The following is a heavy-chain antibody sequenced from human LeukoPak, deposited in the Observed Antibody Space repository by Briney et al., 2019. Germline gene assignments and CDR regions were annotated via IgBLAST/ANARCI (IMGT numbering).Heavy chain of an antibody. CDR1: GGSISSTSYY. V-gene: IGHV4-61*02. Sequence: SETLSLTCTVSGGSISSTSYYWSWIRQPAGKGLEWIGRIYTTGSTNYNPSLKSRVTISLDTSKNPFSLKLSSVTAADTAVYYCARGAYFYGSGINWFDPWGQGTLITVSS. CDR2: IYTTGST. CDR3: ARGAYFYGSGINWFDP. D-gene: IGHD3-10*01. J-gene: IGHJ5*02.